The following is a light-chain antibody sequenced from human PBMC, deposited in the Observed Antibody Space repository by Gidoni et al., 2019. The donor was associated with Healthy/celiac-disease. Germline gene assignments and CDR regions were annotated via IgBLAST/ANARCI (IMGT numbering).Light chain of an antibody. J-gene: IGKJ4*01. CDR1: PGISRW. Sequence: IHMTQSPSSLSASVGDRVTITCRASPGISRWLAWYQQKPEKAPNSLIYAASSLQSGVPSRFSGSGSGTDFTITISSLQPEDFATYYCQQYNSYPPTFGGGTKVEIK. V-gene: IGKV1D-16*01. CDR2: AAS. CDR3: QQYNSYPPT.